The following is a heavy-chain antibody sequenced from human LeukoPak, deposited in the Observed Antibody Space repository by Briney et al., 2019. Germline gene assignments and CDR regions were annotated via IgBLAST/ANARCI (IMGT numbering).Heavy chain of an antibody. D-gene: IGHD1-1*01. CDR3: ARWGEYIEGGHYYFDY. J-gene: IGHJ4*02. CDR2: IYYSGST. Sequence: SETLSLTCTVSGGSISSGGYYWSWLRQHQGKGLVWIVYIYYSGSTYYNPSLKSRVTISVDTSKNQFSLKLSSVTAADTAVYYCARWGEYIEGGHYYFDYWGQGTLVTVSS. CDR1: GGSISSGGYY. V-gene: IGHV4-31*03.